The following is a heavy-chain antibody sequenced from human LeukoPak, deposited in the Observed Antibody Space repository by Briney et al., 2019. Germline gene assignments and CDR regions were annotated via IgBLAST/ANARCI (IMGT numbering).Heavy chain of an antibody. J-gene: IGHJ3*02. CDR1: GFSFDDYG. CDR3: ARGGSYLSAFDI. Sequence: GGSLRLSCAASGFSFDDYGMSWVRQAPGKGLEWVSGINWNGGSTGYADSVKGRFTISRDNSKNTLYLQMNSLRAEDTAVYYCARGGSYLSAFDIWGQGTMVTVSS. CDR2: INWNGGST. V-gene: IGHV3-20*04. D-gene: IGHD1-26*01.